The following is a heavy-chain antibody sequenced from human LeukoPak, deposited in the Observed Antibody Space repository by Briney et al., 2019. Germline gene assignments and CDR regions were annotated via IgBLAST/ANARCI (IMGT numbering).Heavy chain of an antibody. CDR2: TSSSSSYI. V-gene: IGHV3-21*01. CDR3: ARNLEGAAAGTGY. CDR1: GFTFSSYS. J-gene: IGHJ4*02. D-gene: IGHD6-13*01. Sequence: GGSLRLSCAASGFTFSSYSMNWVRQAPGKGLEWVSSTSSSSSYIYYADSVKGRFTISRDNAKNSLYLQMNSLRAEDTAVYYCARNLEGAAAGTGYWGQGTLVTVSS.